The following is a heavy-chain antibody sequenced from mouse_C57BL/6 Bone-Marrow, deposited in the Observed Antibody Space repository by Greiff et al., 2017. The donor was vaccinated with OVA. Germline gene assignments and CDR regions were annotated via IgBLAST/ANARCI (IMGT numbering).Heavy chain of an antibody. J-gene: IGHJ1*03. V-gene: IGHV5-6*01. CDR1: GFTFSSYG. CDR3: ARQIDYYGSSYWDFDV. CDR2: ISSGGSYT. Sequence: EVQLVESGGDLVKPGGSLKLSCAASGFTFSSYGMSWVRQTPDKRLEWVATISSGGSYTYYPDSVKGRFTISRDNAKNTLYLQMSRLQSADTAMYYCARQIDYYGSSYWDFDVWGTGTTVTVSS. D-gene: IGHD1-1*01.